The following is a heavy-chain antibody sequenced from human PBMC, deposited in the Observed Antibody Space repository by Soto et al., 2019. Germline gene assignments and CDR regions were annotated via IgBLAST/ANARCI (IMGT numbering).Heavy chain of an antibody. J-gene: IGHJ4*02. V-gene: IGHV2-70*11. D-gene: IGHD6-13*01. CDR2: IDWDDDD. CDR3: ALTLGSTTLAY. CDR1: GFSLSTRGMC. Sequence: DSGAALVNPRRRLRLKCTFCGFSLSTRGMCVSWIGQPPGQALEWLARIDWDDDDYYSTSLKTRPTISKDTSKTLVVLTVTNMDPTDTATSYCALTLGSTTLAYWGQGTLVTVSP.